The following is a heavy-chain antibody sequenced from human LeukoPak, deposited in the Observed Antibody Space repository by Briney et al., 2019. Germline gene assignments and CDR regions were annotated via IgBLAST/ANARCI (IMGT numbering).Heavy chain of an antibody. CDR3: ARSMITFGGVIADSDY. D-gene: IGHD3-16*02. V-gene: IGHV1-18*01. J-gene: IGHJ4*02. Sequence: GSSVKVSCKASGGTFSSYAISWVRQAPGQGLEWMGWISAYNGNTNYAQKLQGRVTMTTDTSTSTAYMELRSLRSDDTAVYYCARSMITFGGVIADSDYWGQGTLVTVSS. CDR1: GGTFSSYA. CDR2: ISAYNGNT.